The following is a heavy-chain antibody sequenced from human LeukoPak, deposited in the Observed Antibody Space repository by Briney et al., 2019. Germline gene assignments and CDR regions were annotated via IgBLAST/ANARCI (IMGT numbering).Heavy chain of an antibody. Sequence: ASVKVSCKASGYTFTGYGISWVRQAPGQGLEWMGWISAYNGNTNYAQKLQGRVTMTTDTSTSTAYMELRSLRSDDTAVYYCAREGGGDYGGNSYWYFDLWGRGTLVTVSS. V-gene: IGHV1-18*01. CDR3: AREGGGDYGGNSYWYFDL. J-gene: IGHJ2*01. CDR2: ISAYNGNT. D-gene: IGHD4-23*01. CDR1: GYTFTGYG.